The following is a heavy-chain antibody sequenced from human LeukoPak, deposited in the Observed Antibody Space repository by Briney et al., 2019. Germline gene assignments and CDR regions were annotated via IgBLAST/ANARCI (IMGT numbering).Heavy chain of an antibody. CDR1: GFTFSSYG. V-gene: IGHV3-30*03. CDR2: ISYDGSNK. J-gene: IGHJ3*02. CDR3: VVTRDAFDI. Sequence: PGGSLSLSCAASGFTFSSYGMHWVRQAPGKGLEWVAVISYDGSNKYYADSVKGRFTISRDNSKNTLYLQMNSLRAEDTAVYCCVVTRDAFDIWGQGTMVTVSS. D-gene: IGHD2-21*02.